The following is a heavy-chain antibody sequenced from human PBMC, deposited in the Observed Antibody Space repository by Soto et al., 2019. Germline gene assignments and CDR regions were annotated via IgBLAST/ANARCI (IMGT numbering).Heavy chain of an antibody. J-gene: IGHJ6*02. CDR2: IYYSGST. CDR3: ARIKDLRPNPIVVVPAARHYYYYYGMDV. D-gene: IGHD2-2*01. CDR1: CGSISSRNYY. Sequence: SETMSLTCTVSCGSISSRNYYWGWIRQPPGKGLEWIGSIYYSGSTYYNPSLKSRVTISVDTSKNQFSLKLSSVTAADTAVYYCARIKDLRPNPIVVVPAARHYYYYYGMDVWGQGTTVT. V-gene: IGHV4-39*07.